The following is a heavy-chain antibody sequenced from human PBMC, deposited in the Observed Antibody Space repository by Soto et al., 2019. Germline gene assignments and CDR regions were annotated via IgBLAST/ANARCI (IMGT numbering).Heavy chain of an antibody. V-gene: IGHV4-34*01. J-gene: IGHJ5*02. CDR2: INHSGST. CDR3: ARDPEEYCSGGSCYYNP. Sequence: QVQLQQWGAGLLKRSETLSLTCAVYGGSFSGYYWSWIRQPPGKGLEWIGEINHSGSTNYNPSLKSRVTISVDTSKNQFSLKLSSVTAADTAVYYCARDPEEYCSGGSCYYNPWGQGTLVTVSS. CDR1: GGSFSGYY. D-gene: IGHD2-15*01.